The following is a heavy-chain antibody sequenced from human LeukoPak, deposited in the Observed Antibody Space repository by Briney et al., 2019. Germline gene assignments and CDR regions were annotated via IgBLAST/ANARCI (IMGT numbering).Heavy chain of an antibody. CDR2: IKEDGSEK. CDR3: AREVGATSAFDI. V-gene: IGHV3-7*01. D-gene: IGHD1-26*01. CDR1: GFTFSSYW. J-gene: IGHJ3*02. Sequence: GGSLRLSCVASGFTFSSYWMSWVRQAPGKGLEWVANIKEDGSEKYYVDSVTGRFTISRDNAKNSLYLQMNSLRAEDTAVYYCAREVGATSAFDIWGQGTMVTVSS.